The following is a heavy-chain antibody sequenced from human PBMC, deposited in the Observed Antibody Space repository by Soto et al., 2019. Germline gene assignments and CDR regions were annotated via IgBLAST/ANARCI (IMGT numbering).Heavy chain of an antibody. D-gene: IGHD2-21*02. Sequence: EVQLVESGGGLVKPGESLRLSCAASGFTFRTYSMNWVRQAPGKGLEWVSLISSSSSYIYYADSLKGRFTISRDNAKNSLYLERNSLRAEDTVVYYCARFVSATAINDHWGQGTLVTVSS. V-gene: IGHV3-21*01. CDR2: ISSSSSYI. J-gene: IGHJ4*02. CDR3: ARFVSATAINDH. CDR1: GFTFRTYS.